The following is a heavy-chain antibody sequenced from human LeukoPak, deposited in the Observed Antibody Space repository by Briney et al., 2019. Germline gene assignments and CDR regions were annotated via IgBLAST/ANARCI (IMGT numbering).Heavy chain of an antibody. CDR2: ISYDGSNK. CDR3: ASSRYSSSWALN. CDR1: GFTFSSYA. D-gene: IGHD6-13*01. J-gene: IGHJ4*02. V-gene: IGHV3-30-3*01. Sequence: GGSLRLSCAASGFTFSSYAMSWVRQAPGKGLERVAVISYDGSNKYYADSVKGRFTISRDNSKNTLYLQMNSLRAEDTAVYYCASSRYSSSWALNWGQGTLVTVSS.